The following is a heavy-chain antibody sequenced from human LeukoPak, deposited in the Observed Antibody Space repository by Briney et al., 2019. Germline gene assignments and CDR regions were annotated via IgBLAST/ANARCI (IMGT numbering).Heavy chain of an antibody. D-gene: IGHD3-3*01. J-gene: IGHJ5*02. Sequence: ASVKVSCKASGYTFTSYGSSWVRQAPGQGLEWMGWISAYNGNTNYAQKLQGRVTMTTDTSTSTAYMELRSLRSDDTAVYYCARVHSSYYDFWSGSNNWFDPWGQGTLVTVSS. CDR1: GYTFTSYG. V-gene: IGHV1-18*01. CDR2: ISAYNGNT. CDR3: ARVHSSYYDFWSGSNNWFDP.